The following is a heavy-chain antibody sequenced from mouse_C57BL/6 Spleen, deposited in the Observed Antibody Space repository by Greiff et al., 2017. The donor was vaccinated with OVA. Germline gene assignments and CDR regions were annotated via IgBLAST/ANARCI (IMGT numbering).Heavy chain of an antibody. CDR3: ARAYGYDGAMDY. CDR1: GYTFTSYW. CDR2: IYPSDSET. D-gene: IGHD2-2*01. V-gene: IGHV1-61*01. Sequence: VQLQQPGAELVRPGSSVKLSCKASGYTFTSYWMDWVKQRPGQGLEWIGNIYPSDSETHYNQKFKDKATLTVDKSSSTAYMQLSSLTSEDSAVYYCARAYGYDGAMDYWGQGTSVTVSS. J-gene: IGHJ4*01.